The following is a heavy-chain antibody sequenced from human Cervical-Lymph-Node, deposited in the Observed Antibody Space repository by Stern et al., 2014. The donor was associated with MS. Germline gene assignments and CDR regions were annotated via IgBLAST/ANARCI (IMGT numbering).Heavy chain of an antibody. Sequence: QVQLVQSGPGLVKPSQTLSLTCTVSGASISTGGYYWSWIRPHPGKGLEWIGYIYNSGSAFHTPSLKSRLTISVDTSKNQLALKLNSVTAADTAVYYCARGYGGYGALDFWGQGTMVTVSS. CDR3: ARGYGGYGALDF. J-gene: IGHJ3*01. CDR2: IYNSGSA. D-gene: IGHD4-17*01. CDR1: GASISTGGYY. V-gene: IGHV4-31*03.